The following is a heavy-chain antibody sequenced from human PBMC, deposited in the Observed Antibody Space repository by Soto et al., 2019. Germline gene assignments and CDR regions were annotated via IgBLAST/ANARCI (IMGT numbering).Heavy chain of an antibody. J-gene: IGHJ4*02. CDR3: ASLYGSGSYYWYYFDY. D-gene: IGHD3-10*01. V-gene: IGHV3-53*02. CDR1: GFTVSSNY. Sequence: EVQLVETGGGLIQPGGSLRLSCAASGFTVSSNYMSWVRQAPGKGLEWVSVIYSGGSTYYADSVKGRFTISRDNSKNTLYLQMNSLRAEDTAVYYCASLYGSGSYYWYYFDYWGQGTLVTVSS. CDR2: IYSGGST.